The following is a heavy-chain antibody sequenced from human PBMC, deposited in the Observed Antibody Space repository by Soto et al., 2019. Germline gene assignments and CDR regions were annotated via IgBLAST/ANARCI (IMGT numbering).Heavy chain of an antibody. Sequence: QSQLQESGPGLVKPSETLSLTCSVSVGSISSSSYYWGWIRQSPGKGLEWIGDFLFGGTTFYSPSLKSRVTIFADTSKNQFSLNLTSVTAADTAVYYCARRMAYDVSGYGSKIEFWGQGTLVTVSS. V-gene: IGHV4-39*01. CDR2: FLFGGTT. D-gene: IGHD3-22*01. CDR3: ARRMAYDVSGYGSKIEF. CDR1: VGSISSSSYY. J-gene: IGHJ4*02.